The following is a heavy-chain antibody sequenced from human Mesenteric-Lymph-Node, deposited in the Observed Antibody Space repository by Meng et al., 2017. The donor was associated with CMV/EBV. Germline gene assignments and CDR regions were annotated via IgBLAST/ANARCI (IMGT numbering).Heavy chain of an antibody. CDR3: ARDRYQVRGVMNY. Sequence: CKASGYTFTRYGISWVRQAPGQGLEWMGWISAYNGNTNYAQKLQGRVTMTTDTSTRTAYMELRSLRSDDTAVYYCARDRYQVRGVMNYWGQGTLVTVSS. D-gene: IGHD3-10*01. J-gene: IGHJ4*02. V-gene: IGHV1-18*01. CDR2: ISAYNGNT. CDR1: GYTFTRYG.